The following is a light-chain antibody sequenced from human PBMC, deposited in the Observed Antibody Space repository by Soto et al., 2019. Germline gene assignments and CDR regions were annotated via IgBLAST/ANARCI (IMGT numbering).Light chain of an antibody. CDR3: QHYDSYSYN. CDR2: KAS. CDR1: QSISDS. Sequence: DIQMTQSPSTLSAYVGDRVIITCRASQSISDSLAWFQQKPGKAPKLLIYKASILETGVPSRFSGSGSGTEFTLSNSSLQPDDFATYFCQHYDSYSYNFGQGTKLEIK. J-gene: IGKJ2*01. V-gene: IGKV1-5*03.